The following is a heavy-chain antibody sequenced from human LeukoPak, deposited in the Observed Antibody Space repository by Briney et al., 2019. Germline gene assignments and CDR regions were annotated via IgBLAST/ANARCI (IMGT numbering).Heavy chain of an antibody. CDR2: INHSGST. CDR1: GGSFSGYY. CDR3: ARHPLRLGMDV. D-gene: IGHD3-3*01. Sequence: SETLSLTCAVYGGSFSGYYWSWIRQPPGKGLEWIGEINHSGSTNYNPSLKSRVTISVDTSKSQFSLRLSSVTAADTGVYYCARHPLRLGMDVWGQGTTVTVSS. V-gene: IGHV4-34*01. J-gene: IGHJ6*02.